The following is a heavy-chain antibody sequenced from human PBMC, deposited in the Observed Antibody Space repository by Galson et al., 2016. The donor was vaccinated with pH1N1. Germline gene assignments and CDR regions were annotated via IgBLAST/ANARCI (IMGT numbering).Heavy chain of an antibody. CDR1: GFSFHDYT. D-gene: IGHD3-16*01. V-gene: IGHV3-43*01. CDR2: VNWDGTST. J-gene: IGHJ6*02. Sequence: SLRLSCAASGFSFHDYTMHWVRQSPGKGLEWVSLVNWDGTSTYYADYVQGRFTVSRDNSKNSLYLQMNSLRSEDTAVYYCAKEIQRGSYGMDVWGRGTTVTVSS. CDR3: AKEIQRGSYGMDV.